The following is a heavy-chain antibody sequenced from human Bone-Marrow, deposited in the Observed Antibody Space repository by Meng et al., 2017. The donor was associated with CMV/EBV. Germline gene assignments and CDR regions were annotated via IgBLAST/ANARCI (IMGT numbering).Heavy chain of an antibody. CDR2: IYYSGST. Sequence: GSLRLSCTVSGGSISSSSYYWGWIRQPPGKGLEWIGSIYYSGSTYYNPSFKSRVTISVDTSKNQFSLKLSSVTAADTAVYYCARGRRGSIVVVPAAIGHNWFDPWGQGTLVTVSS. CDR3: ARGRRGSIVVVPAAIGHNWFDP. D-gene: IGHD2-2*02. J-gene: IGHJ5*02. V-gene: IGHV4-39*01. CDR1: GGSISSSSYY.